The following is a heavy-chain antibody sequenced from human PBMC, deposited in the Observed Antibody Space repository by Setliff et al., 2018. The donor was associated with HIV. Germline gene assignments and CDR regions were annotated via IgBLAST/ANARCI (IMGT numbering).Heavy chain of an antibody. D-gene: IGHD3-10*02. Sequence: PGGSLRLSCAASGFTFSDYYMSWIRQAPGKGLEWVSYITNTGSNKYYSDSVKGRFTISRDNTKNALYLEMNSLRAEDTAMYYCARDKGPPPVVHLDYWGQGTLVTVSS. CDR3: ARDKGPPPVVHLDY. V-gene: IGHV3-11*01. CDR1: GFTFSDYY. J-gene: IGHJ4*02. CDR2: ITNTGSNK.